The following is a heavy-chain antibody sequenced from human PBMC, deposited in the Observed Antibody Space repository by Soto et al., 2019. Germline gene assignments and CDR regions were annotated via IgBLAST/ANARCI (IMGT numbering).Heavy chain of an antibody. D-gene: IGHD3-16*01. CDR3: ARDQGGHFDY. CDR1: GYTFTSYG. CDR2: ISAYNGNT. Sequence: QDHLVQSGAEVKEPGASVKVSCKASGYTFTSYGLSWVRQAPGQGLEWMGWISAYNGNTYYAQKFQGRVTMTTDTSTSTAYLELRNLRSDDTAVYYCARDQGGHFDYWGQGTLVIVSS. J-gene: IGHJ4*02. V-gene: IGHV1-18*01.